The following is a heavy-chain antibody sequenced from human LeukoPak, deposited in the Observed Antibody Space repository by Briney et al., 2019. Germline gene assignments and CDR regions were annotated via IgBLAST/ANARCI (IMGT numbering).Heavy chain of an antibody. V-gene: IGHV4-34*01. CDR3: ARNAPTMVYDFWSGLPNYYYYMDV. CDR2: INHSGST. CDR1: GGSFSGYY. Sequence: SETLSLTCAVYGGSFSGYYWSWIRQPPGKGLEWIGEINHSGSTNYNPSLKSRVTISVDTSKNQFSLKLSSVTAADTAVYCCARNAPTMVYDFWSGLPNYYYYMDVWGKGTTVTVSS. J-gene: IGHJ6*03. D-gene: IGHD3-3*01.